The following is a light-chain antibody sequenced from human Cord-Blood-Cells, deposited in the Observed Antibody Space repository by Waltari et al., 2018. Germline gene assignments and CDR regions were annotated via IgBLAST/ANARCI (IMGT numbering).Light chain of an antibody. CDR3: QQYYSTPYT. V-gene: IGKV4-1*01. J-gene: IGKJ2*01. CDR2: WAS. CDR1: QSVVYSSNNNNY. Sequence: IVMTQSPDSMDVSLGGRATIKCKSSQSVVYSSNNNNYLDLYQQKQGKPPKLLIYWASTRESGVPDRFSGSGSGTDFTLTISILQAEDVAVYYCQQYYSTPYTFGQGTKLEIK.